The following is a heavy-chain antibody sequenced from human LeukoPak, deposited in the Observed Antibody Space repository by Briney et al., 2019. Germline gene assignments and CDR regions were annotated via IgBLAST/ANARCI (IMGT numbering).Heavy chain of an antibody. D-gene: IGHD6-13*01. V-gene: IGHV4-39*01. CDR2: IYYSRNT. Sequence: PETLSLTCTVSGGSLSSSSYYWGWISQPPGKGLGWLGCIYYSRNTYYNPSLKSRVNISVDTSKKQFSLKLSSVAAADTAVYYCARLFSSSWYRGTFDLWGQGTMVTVSS. CDR1: GGSLSSSSYY. J-gene: IGHJ3*01. CDR3: ARLFSSSWYRGTFDL.